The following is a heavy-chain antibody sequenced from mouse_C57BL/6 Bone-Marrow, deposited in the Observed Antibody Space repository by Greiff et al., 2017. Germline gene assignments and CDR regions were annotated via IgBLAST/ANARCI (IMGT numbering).Heavy chain of an antibody. V-gene: IGHV1-82*01. D-gene: IGHD1-1*01. J-gene: IGHJ3*01. Sequence: VQLQQSGPELVKPGASVKISCKASGYAFSSSWMNWVKQRPGTGLEWIGRIYPGDGDTNYTGKFKGKATLTADKSSSTAYMQLSSLTSEDSAVYFCAREVLRSPWCAYWGQGTLVTVSA. CDR2: IYPGDGDT. CDR1: GYAFSSSW. CDR3: AREVLRSPWCAY.